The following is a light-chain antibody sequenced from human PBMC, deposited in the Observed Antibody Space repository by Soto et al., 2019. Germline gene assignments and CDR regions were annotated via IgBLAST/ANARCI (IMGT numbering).Light chain of an antibody. CDR2: AAS. J-gene: IGKJ1*01. Sequence: DIQMTQSPSSLSASVGDTVTITCRASQGIIDYLAWYQQRPGKVPKLLIYAASTLHTGVPSRFSGSGAGTDFTLTISSLQPEDVATYYCQKYDTAPQTFGQGTRVEIK. V-gene: IGKV1-27*01. CDR1: QGIIDY. CDR3: QKYDTAPQT.